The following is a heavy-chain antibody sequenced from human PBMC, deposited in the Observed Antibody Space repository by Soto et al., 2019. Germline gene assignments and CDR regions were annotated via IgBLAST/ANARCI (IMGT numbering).Heavy chain of an antibody. D-gene: IGHD3-9*01. CDR2: IIPIFGTE. J-gene: IGHJ6*02. Sequence: QVQLVQSGAEVKKPGSSVKVSCKASGGTFSSYAISWVRQAPGQGLEWMGGIIPIFGTENYAQKFQGRVTITADESTSTAYIELSSLRSEDTDMSYCARGYYDISTCYPGGGMDVGGQGTTVTVSS. CDR1: GGTFSSYA. V-gene: IGHV1-69*12. CDR3: ARGYYDISTCYPGGGMDV.